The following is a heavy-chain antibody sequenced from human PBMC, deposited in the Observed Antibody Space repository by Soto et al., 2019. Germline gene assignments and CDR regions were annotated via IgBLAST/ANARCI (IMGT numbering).Heavy chain of an antibody. D-gene: IGHD3-22*01. J-gene: IGHJ4*02. CDR1: GYNISSYD. Sequence: ASVKVSCKASGYNISSYDIIWVRQAAGQGLEWMGWMDPNRGHSDSVQNFRGRVTMTTNISASTAYMELSGLRSDDTGVYYCARDYDSSGYYHDFDYWGQGTLVTVSS. CDR3: ARDYDSSGYYHDFDY. CDR2: MDPNRGHS. V-gene: IGHV1-8*01.